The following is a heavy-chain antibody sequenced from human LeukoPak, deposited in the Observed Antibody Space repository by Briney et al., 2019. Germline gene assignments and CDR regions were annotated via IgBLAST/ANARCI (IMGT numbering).Heavy chain of an antibody. Sequence: PGGSLRLSCAASGFTFSSYWMHWVRQAPGKGLVWVSRINSDGSSTSYADSVKDRFTISRDNAKNTLYLQMNSLRAEDTAVYYCARDSPDSSGWQLWGQGTLVTVSS. CDR1: GFTFSSYW. CDR2: INSDGSST. D-gene: IGHD6-19*01. CDR3: ARDSPDSSGWQL. J-gene: IGHJ4*02. V-gene: IGHV3-74*01.